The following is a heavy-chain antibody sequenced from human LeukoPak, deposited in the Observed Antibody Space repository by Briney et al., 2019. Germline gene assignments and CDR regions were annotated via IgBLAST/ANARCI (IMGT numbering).Heavy chain of an antibody. CDR1: GFTFSNSW. V-gene: IGHV3-48*02. J-gene: IGHJ4*02. CDR2: ISSSSGTI. CDR3: ARVWHCTSTSCYDY. D-gene: IGHD2-2*01. Sequence: VQPGGSLRLSCAASGFTFSNSWMAWVRQAPGKGLEWVSYISSSSGTIYYADSVRGRFTISRDNAKNSLYLQMNSLRDEDTAVYYCARVWHCTSTSCYDYWGQGTLITVSS.